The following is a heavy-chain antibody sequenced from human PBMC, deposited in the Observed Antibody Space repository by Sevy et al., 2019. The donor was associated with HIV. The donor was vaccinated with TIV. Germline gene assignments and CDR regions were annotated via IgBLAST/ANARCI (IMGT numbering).Heavy chain of an antibody. V-gene: IGHV4-61*02. CDR3: ARDLLPGSWSPPGY. Sequence: SETLSLTCTVSGGSISSGSYYWSWIRQPAGKGLEWIGRIYPSGSTNYHPSLKSRVTISVDTSKNQFSLKLSSVTAADTAVYYCARDLLPGSWSPPGYWGQGTLVTVSS. CDR2: IYPSGST. D-gene: IGHD2-8*02. J-gene: IGHJ4*02. CDR1: GGSISSGSYY.